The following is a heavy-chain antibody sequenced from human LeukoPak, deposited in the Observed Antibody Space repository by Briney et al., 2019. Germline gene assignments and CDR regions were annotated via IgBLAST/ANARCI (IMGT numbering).Heavy chain of an antibody. CDR3: ARYTLWDCSSTSCYTGAFDI. CDR1: GGTISSYT. J-gene: IGHJ3*02. D-gene: IGHD2-2*02. CDR2: IIPILGIA. V-gene: IGHV1-69*02. Sequence: SVKVSCKASGGTISSYTISWVRQAPGQGLEWMGRIIPILGIANYAQKFQGRVTITADKSTSTAYMELSSLRSEDTAVYYCARYTLWDCSSTSCYTGAFDIWGQGAMVTVSS.